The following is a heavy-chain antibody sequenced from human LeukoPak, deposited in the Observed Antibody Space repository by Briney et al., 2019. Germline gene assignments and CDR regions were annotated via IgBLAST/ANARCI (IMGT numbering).Heavy chain of an antibody. Sequence: GRSLRLSCAASGSTFSSYAMHWVRQAPGKGLEWVAVISYDGSNKYYADSVKGRFTISRDNAKNSLYLQMDSLRDDDTAMYFCTRDLAAVPGPRMDVWGQGTTVTVSS. CDR3: TRDLAAVPGPRMDV. D-gene: IGHD6-19*01. CDR2: ISYDGSNK. V-gene: IGHV3-30-3*01. CDR1: GSTFSSYA. J-gene: IGHJ6*02.